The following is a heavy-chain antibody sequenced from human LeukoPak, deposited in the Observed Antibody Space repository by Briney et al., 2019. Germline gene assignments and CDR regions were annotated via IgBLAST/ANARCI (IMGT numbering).Heavy chain of an antibody. J-gene: IGHJ4*02. CDR3: ARGEDGDYVYY. CDR2: IIPILGIA. D-gene: IGHD4-17*01. V-gene: IGHV1-69*04. Sequence: SVKVSSKASGGTFSRYAISWVRQAPGEGLEWMGRIIPILGIANYAQKCQGRVTITSDKSTSAAYIELSSLRSEDTAVYYSARGEDGDYVYYWGQGTLVTVSS. CDR1: GGTFSRYA.